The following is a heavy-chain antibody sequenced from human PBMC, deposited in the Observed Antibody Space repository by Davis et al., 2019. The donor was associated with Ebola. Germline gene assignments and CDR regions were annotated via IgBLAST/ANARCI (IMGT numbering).Heavy chain of an antibody. J-gene: IGHJ4*02. CDR1: GISFSNYG. CDR2: ISSDGSDK. Sequence: GGSLRLSCAASGISFSNYGMFWVRQAPGKVMEWVAVISSDGSDKNYADSVKGRFTISRDNSKNTLYLQMNSLRAEDTAVYYCAKDLADYGDYVPGGYWGQGTLVTVSS. D-gene: IGHD4-17*01. V-gene: IGHV3-30*18. CDR3: AKDLADYGDYVPGGY.